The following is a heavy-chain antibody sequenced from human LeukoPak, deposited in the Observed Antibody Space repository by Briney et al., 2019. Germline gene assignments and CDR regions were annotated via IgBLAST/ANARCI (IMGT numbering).Heavy chain of an antibody. Sequence: GGSLRLSCAASGLTVSSNYMSWVRQAPGKGLEWVSVIYSGGSTYYADSVKGRFTISRDNSKNTLYLQMNSLRAEDTAVYYCARGRALYASGWYYFDYWGQGTLVTVSS. CDR3: ARGRALYASGWYYFDY. CDR1: GLTVSSNY. V-gene: IGHV3-66*01. J-gene: IGHJ4*02. D-gene: IGHD6-19*01. CDR2: IYSGGST.